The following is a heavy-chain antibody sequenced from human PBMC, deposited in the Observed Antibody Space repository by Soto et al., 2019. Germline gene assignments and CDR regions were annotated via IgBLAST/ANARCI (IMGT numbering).Heavy chain of an antibody. J-gene: IGHJ4*02. CDR2: ISAYNGNT. V-gene: IGHV1-18*01. CDR3: AGGGTQIDY. Sequence: QVQLVQSGAEVKKPGASVKVSCKASGYTFTNFGISWVRQAPGQGLEWMGWISAYNGNTNYAQKFQGRVTMTTDTSTSTAYMEVRSIRFDGTRVDFCAGGGTQIDYWGQGTLVTVSS. D-gene: IGHD3-16*01. CDR1: GYTFTNFG.